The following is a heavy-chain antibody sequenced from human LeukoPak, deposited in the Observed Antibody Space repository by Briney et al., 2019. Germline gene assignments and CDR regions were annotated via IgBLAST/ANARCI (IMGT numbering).Heavy chain of an antibody. Sequence: PGGSLTLSCAASGFTFSSYWMHWVRQTPGKGLECVSRINTDGSTTKYADSVEGGFTIPRDNAKNPLYLQRNSLRADDTAVYYFARVDYGSYSWFPSWGQGTLVTVSS. CDR2: INTDGSTT. V-gene: IGHV3-74*03. CDR1: GFTFSSYW. D-gene: IGHD4-23*01. CDR3: ARVDYGSYSWFPS. J-gene: IGHJ5*02.